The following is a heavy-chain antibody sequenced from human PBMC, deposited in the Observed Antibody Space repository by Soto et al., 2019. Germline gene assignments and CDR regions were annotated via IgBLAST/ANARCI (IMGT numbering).Heavy chain of an antibody. Sequence: ASVKVSCKASGYTFTSYGISWVRQAPGQGLEWMGWISAYNGNTNYAQKLQGRVTMTTDTSTSTAYMELRSLRSDDTAVYYCARDQGFPPTRIEYSSSSWYNYYYYYMDVWGKGTTVTVSS. CDR1: GYTFTSYG. CDR3: ARDQGFPPTRIEYSSSSWYNYYYYYMDV. D-gene: IGHD6-6*01. V-gene: IGHV1-18*01. J-gene: IGHJ6*03. CDR2: ISAYNGNT.